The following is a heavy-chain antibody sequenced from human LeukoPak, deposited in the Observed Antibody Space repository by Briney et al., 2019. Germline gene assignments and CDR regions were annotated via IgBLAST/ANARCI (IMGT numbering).Heavy chain of an antibody. Sequence: ASVKVSCKASGYTFTSYYMHWVRQAPGQGLEWMGIINPSGGSTSYAQKFQGRVTMTRDTSTSTVYMELSSLRSEDTAVYYCARGATRYCGGDCYHIDLWGQGTLVTVSS. CDR2: INPSGGST. CDR1: GYTFTSYY. D-gene: IGHD2-21*02. V-gene: IGHV1-46*01. J-gene: IGHJ5*02. CDR3: ARGATRYCGGDCYHIDL.